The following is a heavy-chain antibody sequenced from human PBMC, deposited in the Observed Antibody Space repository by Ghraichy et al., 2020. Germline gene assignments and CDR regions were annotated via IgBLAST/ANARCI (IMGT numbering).Heavy chain of an antibody. D-gene: IGHD2-2*01. Sequence: SETLSLTCAVYGGSFSGYYWSWIRQPPGKGLEWIGEINHSGSTNYNPSLKSRVTISVDTSKNQFSLKLSSVTAADTAVYYCARGYSQLPTHWGQGTLVTVSS. J-gene: IGHJ4*02. CDR1: GGSFSGYY. V-gene: IGHV4-34*01. CDR3: ARGYSQLPTH. CDR2: INHSGST.